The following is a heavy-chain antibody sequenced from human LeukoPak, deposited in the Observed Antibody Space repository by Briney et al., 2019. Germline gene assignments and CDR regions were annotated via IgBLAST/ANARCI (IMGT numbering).Heavy chain of an antibody. J-gene: IGHJ4*02. Sequence: GGSLRLSCAASGFTFSTYWMHWVRQAPGKGLLWVSRINGDGTSTKYADSVKGRFTISRDNSKKTLFLQMNSLRAEDTAVYYCAKDLAPAAYWGQGTLVTVSS. V-gene: IGHV3-74*03. CDR2: INGDGTST. CDR3: AKDLAPAAY. CDR1: GFTFSTYW. D-gene: IGHD2-2*01.